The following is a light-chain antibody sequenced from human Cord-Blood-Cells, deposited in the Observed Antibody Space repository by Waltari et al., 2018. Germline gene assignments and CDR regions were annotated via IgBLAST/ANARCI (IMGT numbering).Light chain of an antibody. V-gene: IGKV2-28*01. CDR2: LGS. CDR3: MQALQTPWT. CDR1: QSLLHSNGYNY. Sequence: DIVMTQSPLSLPVTPGEPASISCRSSQSLLHSNGYNYLDWYLQKPGQSPQLLIYLGSYRAGGVPDRFSGSGSGTDFTLKISRVEAEDVGVYYCMQALQTPWTFGQGTKVEIK. J-gene: IGKJ1*01.